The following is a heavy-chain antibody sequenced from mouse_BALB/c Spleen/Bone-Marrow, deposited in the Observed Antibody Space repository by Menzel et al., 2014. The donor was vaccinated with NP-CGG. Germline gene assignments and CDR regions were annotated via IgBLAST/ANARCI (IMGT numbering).Heavy chain of an antibody. V-gene: IGHV1S81*02. CDR2: INHSNGYT. CDR3: TREGAY. J-gene: IGHJ3*01. Sequence: VKLQESGAELVKPGASVKLSCKASGYTFTSYYMYWVKRRPGQGLEWIGEINHSNGYTNFNEKFKSKATLTVDKSSSTAYMQLSSLTSEDSAVYYCTREGAYWGQGTLVTVSA. CDR1: GYTFTSYY.